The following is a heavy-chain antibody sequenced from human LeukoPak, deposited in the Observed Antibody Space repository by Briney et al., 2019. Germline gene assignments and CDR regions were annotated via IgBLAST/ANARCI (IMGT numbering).Heavy chain of an antibody. CDR3: ARGPFWSGYYSLSR. CDR2: INHSGST. D-gene: IGHD3-3*01. CDR1: GGSFSGYY. J-gene: IGHJ4*02. Sequence: SETLSLTCAVYGGSFSGYYWSWIRQPPGKGLEWIGEINHSGSTNYNPSLKSRVTISVDTSKNQFSLKLSSVTAADTAVYYCARGPFWSGYYSLSRWGQGTLVTVSS. V-gene: IGHV4-34*01.